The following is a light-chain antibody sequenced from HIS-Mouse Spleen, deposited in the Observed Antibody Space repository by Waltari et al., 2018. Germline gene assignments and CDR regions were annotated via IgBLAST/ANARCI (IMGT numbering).Light chain of an antibody. V-gene: IGKV3-20*01. Sequence: EIVLTQSPGTLSLSPGEGATLSCRASQSVSSSYLAWYQQKPGQAPRLLIYGASSRATGIPDRFSGSGSGTDFTLTISRLEPEDFAVYYCQQYGSSLMYTFGQGTKLEIK. J-gene: IGKJ2*01. CDR1: QSVSSSY. CDR2: GAS. CDR3: QQYGSSLMYT.